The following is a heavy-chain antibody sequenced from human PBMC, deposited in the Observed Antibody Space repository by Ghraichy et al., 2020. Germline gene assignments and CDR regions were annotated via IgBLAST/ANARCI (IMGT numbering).Heavy chain of an antibody. D-gene: IGHD3-10*01. V-gene: IGHV4-34*01. CDR3: VTSRWFGIYPDF. CDR1: GLSFTDHY. J-gene: IGHJ4*02. CDR2: YNHVGGI. Sequence: SETLSLTCAVYGLSFTDHYWTWIRQSPGKGLEWIGEYNHVGGIKYNPSLSGRVTISLDTSKREVSLRVSPVSAADTAVYYCVTSRWFGIYPDFWGQGTLVTVSS.